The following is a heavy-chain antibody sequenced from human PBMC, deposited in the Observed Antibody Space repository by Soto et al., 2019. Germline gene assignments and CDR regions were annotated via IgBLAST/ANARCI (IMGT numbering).Heavy chain of an antibody. CDR3: ARLHSSGYYYYYYGMDV. Sequence: KPSETLSLTCAVSGYSISSGYYWGWIRQPPGKGLEWIGSIYHSGSTYYNPSLKSRVTISVDTSKNQFSLKLSSVTAADTAVYYCARLHSSGYYYYYYGMDVWGQGTTVT. V-gene: IGHV4-38-2*01. CDR2: IYHSGST. CDR1: GYSISSGYY. D-gene: IGHD3-22*01. J-gene: IGHJ6*02.